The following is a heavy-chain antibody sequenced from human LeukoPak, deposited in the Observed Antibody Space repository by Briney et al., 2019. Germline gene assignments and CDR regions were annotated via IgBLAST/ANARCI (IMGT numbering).Heavy chain of an antibody. CDR1: GFTFSSYS. CDR2: LYSGGST. CDR3: ARGPTYSSSWYVSWFDP. J-gene: IGHJ5*02. D-gene: IGHD6-13*01. Sequence: GGSLRLSCAASGFTFSSYSMNWVRQAPGKGLEWVSLLYSGGSTYYADSVKGRFTISRDNSKNTLYLQMNSLRAEDTAVYYCARGPTYSSSWYVSWFDPWGQGTLVTVSS. V-gene: IGHV3-53*01.